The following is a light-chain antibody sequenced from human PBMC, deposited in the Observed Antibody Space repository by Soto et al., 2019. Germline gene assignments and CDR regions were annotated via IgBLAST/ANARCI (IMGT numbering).Light chain of an antibody. Sequence: QSVLTQPPSASGTPGQRVTISCSGSSSNIGSNTVNWYQQLPGAAPRLLIHTDDHRPSGVPDRFSGSKSGTSASLAISGLQSEDEADYYCAAWDDSLNGLWVFGGGTKVTVL. CDR3: AAWDDSLNGLWV. V-gene: IGLV1-44*01. CDR2: TDD. J-gene: IGLJ3*02. CDR1: SSNIGSNT.